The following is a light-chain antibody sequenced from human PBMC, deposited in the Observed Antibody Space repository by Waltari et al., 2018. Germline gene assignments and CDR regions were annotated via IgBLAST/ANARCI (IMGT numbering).Light chain of an antibody. V-gene: IGKV4-1*01. CDR3: QQYYSSWT. Sequence: DIVLTQSPDSLAVSLGERATINCRSSQSLLFTTNNKNYLAWFQQKPGQSPHLLIYWASTRESGVPDRFSGNGSGTDFTLTISSLQPEDVAVYYSQQYYSSWTFGQGTKVEIK. CDR2: WAS. J-gene: IGKJ1*01. CDR1: QSLLFTTNNKNY.